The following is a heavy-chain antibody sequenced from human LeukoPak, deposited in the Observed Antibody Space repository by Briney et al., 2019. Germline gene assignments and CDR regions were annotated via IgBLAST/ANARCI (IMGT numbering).Heavy chain of an antibody. V-gene: IGHV3-30*02. CDR2: IRYDGSNK. Sequence: GGSLRLSCAASGFTFSSYGMHWVRQAPGKGLEWVAFIRYDGSNKYYADSVKGRFTISRDNSKNTLYLQMNSLRAEDTAVYYCAREDCSSTSCYEDAFDIWGQGTMVTVSS. J-gene: IGHJ3*02. CDR3: AREDCSSTSCYEDAFDI. CDR1: GFTFSSYG. D-gene: IGHD2-2*01.